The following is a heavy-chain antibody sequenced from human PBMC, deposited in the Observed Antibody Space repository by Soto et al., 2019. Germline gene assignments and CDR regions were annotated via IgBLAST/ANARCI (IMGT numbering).Heavy chain of an antibody. Sequence: SETLSLTCTVSGGSISSSSYYWGWIRQPPGKGLEWIGSIYYSGSTYYNPSLKSRVTISVDTSKNQFSLKLSSVTAADTAVYYCASGLTGLLPMNDAFDIWGQGTMVTVSS. V-gene: IGHV4-39*01. D-gene: IGHD3-22*01. CDR1: GGSISSSSYY. CDR2: IYYSGST. J-gene: IGHJ3*02. CDR3: ASGLTGLLPMNDAFDI.